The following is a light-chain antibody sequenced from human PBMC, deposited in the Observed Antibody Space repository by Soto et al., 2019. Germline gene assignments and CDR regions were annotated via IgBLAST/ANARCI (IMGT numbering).Light chain of an antibody. CDR2: EVS. CDR1: SSDVGGYNY. Sequence: QSALTQPASVSGSPGQSITISCTGTSSDVGGYNYVSWYQQHPGKAPKLMIDEVSNRPSGVSNRFSGSKSGNTASMTISGLQAEDEADYYCSSYTNSGTPYVVFGGGTKLTVL. J-gene: IGLJ2*01. V-gene: IGLV2-14*01. CDR3: SSYTNSGTPYVV.